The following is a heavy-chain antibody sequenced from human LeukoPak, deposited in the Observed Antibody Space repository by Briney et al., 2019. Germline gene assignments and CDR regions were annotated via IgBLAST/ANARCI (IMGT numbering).Heavy chain of an antibody. Sequence: PGGSLRLSCAVSGFTFTSYAISWVRQAPGKGLEWVAYINQDGSEKWYLDSVKGRFTISRDNAKNSVYLQMNSLRVDDTGVYYCARGHYGLDVWGQGTTVTVSS. J-gene: IGHJ6*02. V-gene: IGHV3-7*01. CDR2: INQDGSEK. CDR3: ARGHYGLDV. CDR1: GFTFTSYA.